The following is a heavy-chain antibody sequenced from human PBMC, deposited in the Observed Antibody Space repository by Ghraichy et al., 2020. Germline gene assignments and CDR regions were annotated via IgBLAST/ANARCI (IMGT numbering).Heavy chain of an antibody. CDR1: GGSFTGYY. J-gene: IGHJ4*02. CDR3: GRKAHYDSVDY. CDR2: IDHSGST. Sequence: SETLSLTCAVYGGSFTGYYWTWIRQPPGKGLEWIGEIDHSGSTIYNPSLKSRVTISVDTSKKQISLKLNSVAAADTAVYFCGRKAHYDSVDYWGQGTPVIVSS. D-gene: IGHD5-12*01. V-gene: IGHV4-34*01.